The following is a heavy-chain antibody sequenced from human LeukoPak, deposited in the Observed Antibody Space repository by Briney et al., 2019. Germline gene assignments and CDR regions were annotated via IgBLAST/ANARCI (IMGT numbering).Heavy chain of an antibody. Sequence: GASVKVSCKASGYTFTGYYMHWVRQAPGQGLEWMGWIDPNSGGTNYAQKFQGRVTMTRDTSISTAYMELSRLRSDDTAVYYCARWDEDIVPMVYAMGAFDIWGQGTMVTVSS. J-gene: IGHJ3*02. CDR1: GYTFTGYY. CDR3: ARWDEDIVPMVYAMGAFDI. D-gene: IGHD2-8*01. V-gene: IGHV1-2*02. CDR2: IDPNSGGT.